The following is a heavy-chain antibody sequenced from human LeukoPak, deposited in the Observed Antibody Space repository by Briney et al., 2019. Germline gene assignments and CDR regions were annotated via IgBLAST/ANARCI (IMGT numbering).Heavy chain of an antibody. D-gene: IGHD4-17*01. Sequence: PSETLSLTCAVYGGSFSSYYWNWIRQPPGKGLEWIGEINDGGSTNYNPSLKSRVIISVDTSKKQFSLRLTSVTAADTALYYCARADDNGDYVTYRSSLDYWGQGSLVTVSS. CDR2: INDGGST. V-gene: IGHV4-34*01. CDR3: ARADDNGDYVTYRSSLDY. J-gene: IGHJ4*02. CDR1: GGSFSSYY.